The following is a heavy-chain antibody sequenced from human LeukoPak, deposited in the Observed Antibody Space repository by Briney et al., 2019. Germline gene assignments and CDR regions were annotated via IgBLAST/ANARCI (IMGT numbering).Heavy chain of an antibody. V-gene: IGHV4-30-2*01. D-gene: IGHD1-26*01. CDR3: AGVGATSGPVFDY. CDR1: GGSISSDDYY. Sequence: SETLSLTCTVSGGSISSDDYYWSWIRQPAGKGLEWIGYIYHSGSTYYNPSLKSRVTISVDRSKNQFSLKLSSVTAADTAVYYCAGVGATSGPVFDYWGQGTLVTVSS. J-gene: IGHJ4*02. CDR2: IYHSGST.